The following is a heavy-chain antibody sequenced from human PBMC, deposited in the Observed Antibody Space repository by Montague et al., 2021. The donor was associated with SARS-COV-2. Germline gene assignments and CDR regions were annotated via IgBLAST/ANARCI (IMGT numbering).Heavy chain of an antibody. CDR2: IYWDDEK. D-gene: IGHD3-10*01. Sequence: PALVKPTQTLTLTCTFSGFLLSTSGVGVGWFRKPPGKALEWLAPIYWDDEKNYSQPLKSRLTITKNTSNNQVVLTMTNMDPVDTATYYCAHRAGKWFGESRKYYFDYWGQGTLVTVSS. J-gene: IGHJ4*02. CDR1: GFLLSTSGVG. V-gene: IGHV2-5*02. CDR3: AHRAGKWFGESRKYYFDY.